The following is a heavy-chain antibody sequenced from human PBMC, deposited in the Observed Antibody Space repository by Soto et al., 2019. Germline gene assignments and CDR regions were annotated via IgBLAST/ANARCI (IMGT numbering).Heavy chain of an antibody. Sequence: ASVKVSCKASGYTFTSYAMHWVRQAPGQRLEWMGWINAGNGNTKYSQKFQGRVTITRDTSASTVYMDLRSLRSDDTAVYYCAREGEMPYYYYGLDVWGQGTTVTVSS. CDR2: INAGNGNT. CDR1: GYTFTSYA. J-gene: IGHJ6*02. CDR3: AREGEMPYYYYGLDV. V-gene: IGHV1-3*01. D-gene: IGHD3-16*01.